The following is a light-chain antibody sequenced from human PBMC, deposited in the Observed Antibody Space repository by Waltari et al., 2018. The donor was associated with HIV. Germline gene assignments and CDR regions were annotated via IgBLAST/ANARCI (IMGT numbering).Light chain of an antibody. V-gene: IGKV1-13*02. CDR1: QGISSA. CDR3: QQFNSYPLT. CDR2: DAS. Sequence: AIQLTQSPSSLSASVGDRVTITCRASQGISSALAWYQQKLGKAPKLLIYDASNLESGVPSRFSGSGSGTDFTLTISSLQPEDFATYYCQQFNSYPLTFGGGTKVEIK. J-gene: IGKJ4*01.